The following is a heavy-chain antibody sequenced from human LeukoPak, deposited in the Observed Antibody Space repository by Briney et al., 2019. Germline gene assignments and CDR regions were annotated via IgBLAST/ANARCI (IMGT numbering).Heavy chain of an antibody. D-gene: IGHD6-6*01. J-gene: IGHJ4*02. Sequence: GGSLRLSCAASGFTFSDYYMSWIRQAPGKGLVWVSFISSSAINIYHADSVKGRFTISRDSAKDSLYLQMNSLRAEDTAVYYCARLRSSSYYFDYWGQGTLVTVSS. CDR3: ARLRSSSYYFDY. V-gene: IGHV3-11*01. CDR2: ISSSAINI. CDR1: GFTFSDYY.